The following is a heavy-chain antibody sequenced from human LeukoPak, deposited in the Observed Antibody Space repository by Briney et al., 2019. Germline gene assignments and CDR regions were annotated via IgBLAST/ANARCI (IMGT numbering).Heavy chain of an antibody. V-gene: IGHV3-48*03. CDR2: ISNSGRTL. CDR1: GFTFRGYE. CDR3: ARVFCSTTSCFRNYNYMDV. J-gene: IGHJ6*03. D-gene: IGHD2-2*01. Sequence: GGSLRLSCAVSGFTFRGYEMNWVRQAPGKGLEWVSYISNSGRTLYYADSVKGLFTISRDNAKNSLYLQMNSLRAEDTGVYYCARVFCSTTSCFRNYNYMDVWGKGTTVTVSS.